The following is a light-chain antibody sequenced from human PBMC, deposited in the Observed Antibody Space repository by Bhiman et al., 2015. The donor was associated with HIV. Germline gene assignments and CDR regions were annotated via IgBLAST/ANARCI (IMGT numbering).Light chain of an antibody. CDR2: YNS. CDR1: KLGNKY. CDR3: QVWDSSRDHYV. V-gene: IGLV3-1*01. Sequence: SYELTQPPSVSVSPGQTASITCSGDKLGNKYACWYQQRPGQAPILVIYYNSDRASGIPERFSGSNSGNTATLTISRVEAGDEADYYCQVWDSSRDHYVFGTGTKVTVL. J-gene: IGLJ1*01.